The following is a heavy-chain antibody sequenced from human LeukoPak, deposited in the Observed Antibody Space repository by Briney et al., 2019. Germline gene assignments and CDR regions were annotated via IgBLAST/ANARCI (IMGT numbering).Heavy chain of an antibody. V-gene: IGHV3-33*06. CDR1: GFTFSTYG. CDR2: IWYDGSNK. Sequence: PGRSLRPSCAASGFTFSTYGMHWVRQAPGKGLEWVAVIWYDGSNKYYADSVKGRFTISRDNSKNTLHLQMNSLRAEDTALYYCAKGVYTYGSMLLGIDYWGQGTLVTVSS. J-gene: IGHJ4*02. CDR3: AKGVYTYGSMLLGIDY. D-gene: IGHD5-18*01.